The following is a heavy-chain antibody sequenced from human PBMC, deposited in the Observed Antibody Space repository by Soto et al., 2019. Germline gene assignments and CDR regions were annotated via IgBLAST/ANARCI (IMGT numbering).Heavy chain of an antibody. Sequence: EVQLVESGGGLVQPGRSLRLSCAASGFTFDDYAMHWVRQAPGKGLEWVSGISWNSGSIGYADSVKGRFTISRDNAKNSPYLQMNSLRAEDTALYYCAKAVVPAAFDYWGQGTLVTVSS. D-gene: IGHD2-2*01. CDR3: AKAVVPAAFDY. V-gene: IGHV3-9*01. CDR2: ISWNSGSI. CDR1: GFTFDDYA. J-gene: IGHJ4*02.